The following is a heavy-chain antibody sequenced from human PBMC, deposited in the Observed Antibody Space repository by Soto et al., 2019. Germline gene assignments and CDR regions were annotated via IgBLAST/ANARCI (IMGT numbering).Heavy chain of an antibody. D-gene: IGHD3-22*01. CDR1: GGTFSSYA. Sequence: SVKVSCKASGGTFSSYAISWVRQAPGQGLEWMGGIIPIFGTANYAQKFQGRVTITADESTSTAYMELSSLRSEDTAVYYCATGSSGYYLNYFDYWGQGTMVTVSS. V-gene: IGHV1-69*13. CDR3: ATGSSGYYLNYFDY. CDR2: IIPIFGTA. J-gene: IGHJ4*02.